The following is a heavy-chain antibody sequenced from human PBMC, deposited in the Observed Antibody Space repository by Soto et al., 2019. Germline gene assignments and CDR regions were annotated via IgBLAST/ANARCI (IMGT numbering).Heavy chain of an antibody. CDR2: ISAYNGNT. CDR3: AREAYDFWSGYYPSNYYYYGMDV. CDR1: GYTFTSYG. V-gene: IGHV1-18*01. D-gene: IGHD3-3*01. J-gene: IGHJ6*02. Sequence: ASVKVSCKASGYTFTSYGISWVRQAPGQGLEWMGWISAYNGNTNYAQKLQGRVTMTTDTSTSTAYMELRSLRSDDTAVYYCAREAYDFWSGYYPSNYYYYGMDVWGQGTTVTVSS.